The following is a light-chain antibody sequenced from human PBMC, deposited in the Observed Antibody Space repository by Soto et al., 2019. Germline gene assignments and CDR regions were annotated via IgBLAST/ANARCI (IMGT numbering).Light chain of an antibody. CDR3: ASYAGSNNWGV. Sequence: QSALTQPPSASGSPGQSVTISCTGTGNDVGGYSYVSWYQQYPGKAPKLIIYEVYKRPSGVPDRFSGSKTGNTASLTVFGLQVEDEADYYCASYAGSNNWGVFRGGTKLTVL. J-gene: IGLJ3*02. CDR1: GNDVGGYSY. CDR2: EVY. V-gene: IGLV2-8*01.